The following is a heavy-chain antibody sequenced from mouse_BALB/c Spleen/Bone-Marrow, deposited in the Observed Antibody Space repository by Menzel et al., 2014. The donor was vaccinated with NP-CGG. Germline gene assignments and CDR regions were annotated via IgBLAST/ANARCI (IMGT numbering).Heavy chain of an antibody. J-gene: IGHJ4*01. CDR3: ARDGITTATYYYAMDY. Sequence: VQLQQSGPQLVRPGASVKISCKASGYSFTSYWMHWVKQRPGQGLEWIGMIDPSDSETRLNQKFKDKATLTIDKSSSTAYMQLSSPTSEDSAVYYCARDGITTATYYYAMDYWGQGPSVTVSS. CDR2: IDPSDSET. CDR1: GYSFTSYW. V-gene: IGHV1S126*01. D-gene: IGHD1-2*01.